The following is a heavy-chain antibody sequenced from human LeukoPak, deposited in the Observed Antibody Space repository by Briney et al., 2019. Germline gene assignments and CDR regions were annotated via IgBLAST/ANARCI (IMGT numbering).Heavy chain of an antibody. D-gene: IGHD6-13*01. V-gene: IGHV4-34*01. Sequence: SETLSLTCAVYGGSFSGYYWSWIRQPPGKGLEWIGEINHSGSTNYNPSLKSRVTISVDTSKNQFSLKLSSVTAADTAVYYCARGKGTEIYWYSSSWFPHSWFDPWGQGTLVTVSS. J-gene: IGHJ5*02. CDR2: INHSGST. CDR1: GGSFSGYY. CDR3: ARGKGTEIYWYSSSWFPHSWFDP.